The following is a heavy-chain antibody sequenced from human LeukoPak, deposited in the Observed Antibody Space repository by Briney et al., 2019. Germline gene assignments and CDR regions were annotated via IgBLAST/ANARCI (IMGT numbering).Heavy chain of an antibody. CDR3: ARSPGGNARTWLDY. CDR1: GYIFTNYA. V-gene: IGHV1-3*02. Sequence: ASVKVSCKASGYIFTNYALHWVRQAPGQRLEWMGWTNGATGNTRFSQGFQGRLTITMDTSARTGYMELSSLRSEDTAVYYCARSPGGNARTWLDYWGRGTLVTVSS. CDR2: TNGATGNT. J-gene: IGHJ4*02. D-gene: IGHD4-23*01.